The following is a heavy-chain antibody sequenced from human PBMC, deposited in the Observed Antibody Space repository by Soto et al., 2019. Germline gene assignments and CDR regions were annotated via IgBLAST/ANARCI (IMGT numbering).Heavy chain of an antibody. V-gene: IGHV1-69*13. CDR3: ASGRFLEWLAFRLGDFSSQSYSSQDYHYDYGTDV. Sequence: SVKVSCKASGGTFSSNGISWVRQAPGQGLEWMGGIIPIFRTTEYTQKFQGRVTITAVESTSTAYMDLSSLRSEDTAVYYCASGRFLEWLAFRLGDFSSQSYSSQDYHYDYGTDVWGQ. D-gene: IGHD3-16*02. J-gene: IGHJ6*02. CDR2: IIPIFRTT. CDR1: GGTFSSNG.